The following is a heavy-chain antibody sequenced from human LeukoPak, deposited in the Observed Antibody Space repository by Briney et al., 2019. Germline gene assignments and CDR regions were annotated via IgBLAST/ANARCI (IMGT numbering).Heavy chain of an antibody. Sequence: SETLSLTCTVSGGSISGSNYYWGWIRQPPGKGLEWIGSIYYSGSTYYNPSLKSRVTISADTSKNQFSLKLSSVTAADTAVYYCARHSSSTSCYFLPWGQGTLVTVSS. CDR3: ARHSSSTSCYFLP. D-gene: IGHD2-2*01. CDR2: IYYSGST. CDR1: GGSISGSNYY. J-gene: IGHJ5*02. V-gene: IGHV4-39*01.